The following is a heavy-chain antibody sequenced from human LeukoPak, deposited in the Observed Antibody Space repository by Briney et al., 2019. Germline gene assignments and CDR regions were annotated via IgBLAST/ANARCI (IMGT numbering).Heavy chain of an antibody. Sequence: ASVKVSCKASGYTFTGYYMHWVRQAPGQGLEWMGWINPNSGGTNYAQNFQGRVTMTRDTSISTVYMELSRLRSDDTAAYYCATARGYYESSGYSPDWGQGTLVTVSS. D-gene: IGHD3-22*01. J-gene: IGHJ4*02. CDR1: GYTFTGYY. CDR3: ATARGYYESSGYSPD. V-gene: IGHV1-2*02. CDR2: INPNSGGT.